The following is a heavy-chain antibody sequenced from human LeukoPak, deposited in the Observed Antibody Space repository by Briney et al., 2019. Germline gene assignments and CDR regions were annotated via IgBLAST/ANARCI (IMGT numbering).Heavy chain of an antibody. J-gene: IGHJ4*02. Sequence: ASETLSLTCTVSGGSMTTHYWSWIRQPPGKGLEWIGYVYYSGSTSYNPSLKSRDTISLGTSQGLISLNLSSVTAADTAVYYCVRVRWEAVTLYLFDDWGQGILVTVSS. CDR2: VYYSGST. V-gene: IGHV4-59*11. D-gene: IGHD1-26*01. CDR1: GGSMTTHY. CDR3: VRVRWEAVTLYLFDD.